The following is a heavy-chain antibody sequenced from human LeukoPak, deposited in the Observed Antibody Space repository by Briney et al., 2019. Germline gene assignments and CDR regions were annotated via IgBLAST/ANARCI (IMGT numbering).Heavy chain of an antibody. J-gene: IGHJ5*02. V-gene: IGHV1-69*01. D-gene: IGHD1-26*01. CDR1: AVTFSTYA. CDR2: IITSFGTV. Sequence: ASVKVSCKASAVTFSTYAITWVRQAPGQGLEWMGGIITSFGTVYYAQKFQGRVTITADESTSTDYMEVSSLRSEDTAVYYCARDVEGRLNLLPSWGQGTLVTVSS. CDR3: ARDVEGRLNLLPS.